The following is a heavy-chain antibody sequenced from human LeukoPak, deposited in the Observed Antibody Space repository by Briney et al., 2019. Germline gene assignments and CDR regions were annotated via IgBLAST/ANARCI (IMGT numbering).Heavy chain of an antibody. Sequence: GASVKVSCKVSGYTFTGYYMHWVRQAPGQGLEWMGWINPNSGGTNYAQKFQGRVTMTRDTSISTAYMELSSLRSDDTAVYYCARALTTVTTEGDWGQGTLVTVSS. D-gene: IGHD4-17*01. J-gene: IGHJ4*02. V-gene: IGHV1-2*02. CDR1: GYTFTGYY. CDR3: ARALTTVTTEGD. CDR2: INPNSGGT.